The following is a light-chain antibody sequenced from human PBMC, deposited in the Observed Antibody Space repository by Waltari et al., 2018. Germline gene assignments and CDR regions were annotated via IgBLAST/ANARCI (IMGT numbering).Light chain of an antibody. CDR2: KAS. J-gene: IGKJ2*01. CDR1: QSISSW. Sequence: DIQMTQSPSSLSASVGDTVTITCRANQSISSWLDWYQQKPGKAPKLLIYKASNLQTGVPSRFSGSGSGTDFTLTITSLQAEDFATYYCFQYNNSPHIFGQGTKVEIE. CDR3: FQYNNSPHI. V-gene: IGKV1-12*01.